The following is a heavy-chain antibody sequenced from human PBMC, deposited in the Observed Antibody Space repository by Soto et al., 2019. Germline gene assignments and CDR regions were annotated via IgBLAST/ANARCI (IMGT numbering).Heavy chain of an antibody. CDR3: ASSYGSGYRAFDY. Sequence: QVQLVQSGAEVKRPGSSVKVSCKASGDTFTFYSINWVRQAPGLGLEWMGRINPILSMSNYAQRFQVRVTMTADKSTRTAYMELSSLRSEDTAIYYCASSYGSGYRAFDYWGQGALVTVSS. CDR1: GDTFTFYS. D-gene: IGHD3-10*01. V-gene: IGHV1-69*02. J-gene: IGHJ4*02. CDR2: INPILSMS.